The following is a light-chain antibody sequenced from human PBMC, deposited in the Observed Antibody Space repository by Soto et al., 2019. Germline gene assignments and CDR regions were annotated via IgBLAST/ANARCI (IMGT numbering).Light chain of an antibody. CDR1: QSISTN. Sequence: EIVMTQSPSTLSLSPGERVPLSCRASQSISTNLAWYQQKPGQAPRLLIYGASTRAAGIPGRFSGSGSGTEFTLTISSLQSEDFAVYYCQQYYSWPRTFGQGTKVEIK. CDR3: QQYYSWPRT. J-gene: IGKJ1*01. V-gene: IGKV3-15*01. CDR2: GAS.